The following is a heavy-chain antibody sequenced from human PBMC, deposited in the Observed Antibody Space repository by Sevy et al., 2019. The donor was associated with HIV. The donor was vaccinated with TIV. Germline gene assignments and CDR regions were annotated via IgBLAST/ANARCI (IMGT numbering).Heavy chain of an antibody. CDR1: VFTFGDYA. V-gene: IGHV3-49*03. Sequence: GGSLRLSCTGSVFTFGDYAMSWFRQAPGMGLEWVGFIRSKDYGGATEYAASVKGRFTISRDDSKSIADLQTNSLKTEDTAVYYCTRGYYYDSSGYSDYWGQGTLVTVSS. CDR2: IRSKDYGGAT. CDR3: TRGYYYDSSGYSDY. D-gene: IGHD3-22*01. J-gene: IGHJ4*02.